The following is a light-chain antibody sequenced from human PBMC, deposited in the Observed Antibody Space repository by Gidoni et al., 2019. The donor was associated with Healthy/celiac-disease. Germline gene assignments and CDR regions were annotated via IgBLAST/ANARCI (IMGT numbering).Light chain of an antibody. CDR2: AAS. V-gene: IGKV1-39*01. Sequence: DIQITQSPSSLSASVGDRVTITCRASQSISSYLNWYQQKPGKAPKLLIYAASSLQSGVPSRFSGSGAGTDFTLTISRLQPEDVANYYCQQSYSTPCTFGGGTKVEIK. CDR3: QQSYSTPCT. CDR1: QSISSY. J-gene: IGKJ4*01.